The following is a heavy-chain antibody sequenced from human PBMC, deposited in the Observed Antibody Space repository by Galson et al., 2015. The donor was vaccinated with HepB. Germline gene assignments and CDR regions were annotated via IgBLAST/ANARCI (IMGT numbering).Heavy chain of an antibody. CDR2: IIPIFGTA. D-gene: IGHD3-10*01. CDR1: GGTFSSYA. Sequence: VKVSCKASGGTFSSYAISWVRQAPGQGLEWMGGIIPIFGTANYAQTFQGRVTITADESTSTAYMELSSLRSEDTAVYYCARQQATYYYGSGSYYTIDAFDIWGQGTMVTVSS. J-gene: IGHJ3*02. CDR3: ARQQATYYYGSGSYYTIDAFDI. V-gene: IGHV1-69*13.